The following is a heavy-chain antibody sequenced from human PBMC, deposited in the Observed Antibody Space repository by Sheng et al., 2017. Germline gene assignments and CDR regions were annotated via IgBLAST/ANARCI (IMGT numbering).Heavy chain of an antibody. CDR1: GGTFSRYA. V-gene: IGHV1-69*10. J-gene: IGHJ4*02. Sequence: QVQLVQSGAEVKKSGSSVKVSCKASGGTFSRYAIRWVRQAPGQGLEWMGGIIPILGVGNHAQKFQGRVTMTTDTSTSTAYMELRSLRSDDTAVYYCARDYDILTGYYGFDYWGQGTLVTVSS. CDR3: ARDYDILTGYYGFDY. D-gene: IGHD3-9*01. CDR2: IIPILGVG.